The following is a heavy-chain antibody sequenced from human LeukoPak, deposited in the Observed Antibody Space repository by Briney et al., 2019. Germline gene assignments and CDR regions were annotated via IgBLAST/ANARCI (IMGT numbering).Heavy chain of an antibody. V-gene: IGHV4-39*01. J-gene: IGHJ4*02. CDR1: GGSISSSSYY. CDR2: IYYSGST. D-gene: IGHD3-22*01. CDR3: ARHRIYDSSGYPFDY. Sequence: SVTLSLTCTVSGGSISSSSYYWGWIRQPPGKGLEWIGSIYYSGSTYYNPSLKSRVTISVDTSKNQFSLKLSSVTAADTAVYYCARHRIYDSSGYPFDYWGQGTLVTVSS.